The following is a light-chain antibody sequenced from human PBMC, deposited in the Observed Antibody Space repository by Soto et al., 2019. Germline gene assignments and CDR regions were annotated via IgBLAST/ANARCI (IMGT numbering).Light chain of an antibody. Sequence: VLTQPPSVSGAPGQRLTIPCTGSSSNVGAGYDADWYQQLPVTAPQLLIYANSNRPSGVPDRFSASKSGTSASLAITGLQAADEADYYCRSYDSSVSANVFGTGTKVTLL. J-gene: IGLJ1*01. CDR2: ANS. CDR3: RSYDSSVSANV. V-gene: IGLV1-40*01. CDR1: SSNVGAGYD.